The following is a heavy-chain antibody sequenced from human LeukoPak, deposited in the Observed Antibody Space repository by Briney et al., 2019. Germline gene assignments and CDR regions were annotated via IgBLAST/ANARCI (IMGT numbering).Heavy chain of an antibody. V-gene: IGHV3-30-3*01. CDR3: ARDLVPPAYYYGSGSLGY. Sequence: GGSLRLSCAASGFTFSSYAMHWVRQAPGKGLEWVAVISYDGSNKYYADSVKGRFTISRDNSKNTLYLQMNSLRAEDTAVYYCARDLVPPAYYYGSGSLGYWGQGTLVTVSS. CDR2: ISYDGSNK. J-gene: IGHJ4*02. D-gene: IGHD3-10*01. CDR1: GFTFSSYA.